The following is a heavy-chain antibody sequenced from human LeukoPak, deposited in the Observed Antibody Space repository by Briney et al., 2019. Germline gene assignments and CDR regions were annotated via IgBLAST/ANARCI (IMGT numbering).Heavy chain of an antibody. D-gene: IGHD1-26*01. V-gene: IGHV3-53*05. CDR1: GFTVSTNY. CDR2: IYSAGST. Sequence: GGSLRLSCAASGFTVSTNYMSWVRQAPGKGLEWVSVIYSAGSTYYADSVKGRFSMSRDNSKNTLFLQMNSLRAEDTAVYYCARDRSGTGPAVLYYFDYWGQGTLVTVSS. J-gene: IGHJ4*02. CDR3: ARDRSGTGPAVLYYFDY.